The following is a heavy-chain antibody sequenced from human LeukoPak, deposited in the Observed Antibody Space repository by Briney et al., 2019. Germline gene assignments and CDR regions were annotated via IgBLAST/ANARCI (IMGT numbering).Heavy chain of an antibody. CDR2: IIPIFGTA. CDR3: AREGSYPLEFDY. CDR1: GGTFSSYA. Sequence: SVKVSCKASGGTFSSYAICWVRQAPGQGLEWMGGIIPIFGTANYAQKFQGRVTITTDESTSTAYMELSSLRSEDTAVYYCAREGSYPLEFDYWGQGTLVTVSS. V-gene: IGHV1-69*05. D-gene: IGHD1-26*01. J-gene: IGHJ4*02.